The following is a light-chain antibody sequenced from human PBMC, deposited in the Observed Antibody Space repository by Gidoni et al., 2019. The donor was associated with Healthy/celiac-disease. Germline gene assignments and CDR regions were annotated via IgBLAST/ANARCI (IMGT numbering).Light chain of an antibody. CDR1: QSISSY. J-gene: IGKJ2*04. CDR3: QQSYSTPRSS. V-gene: IGKV1-39*01. Sequence: DIQMTHSPSSLSASVGDRVTITGRASQSISSYLNWYQQKPGKAPKLRIYGASSLQSGVPLRFSGSGSGTDFTLTISSLQPEDFATDYGQQSYSTPRSSFGQGTKLEIK. CDR2: GAS.